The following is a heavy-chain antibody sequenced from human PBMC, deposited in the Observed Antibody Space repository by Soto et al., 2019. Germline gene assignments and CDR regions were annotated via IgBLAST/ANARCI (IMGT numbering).Heavy chain of an antibody. CDR3: SKDRRDGYTTCSRCGGVDV. J-gene: IGHJ6*02. Sequence: QVQLVESGGGVVKPGTSLRLACEASGFNFGAYGMHWVRQAPGKVLEWVAVISHDGTKTYYSDSVKGRFTISRDNSKNMLFVQMVSLRPDDTVVYSCSKDRRDGYTTCSRCGGVDVWGQVTTVTVSS. D-gene: IGHD5-18*01. V-gene: IGHV3-30*18. CDR2: ISHDGTKT. CDR1: GFNFGAYG.